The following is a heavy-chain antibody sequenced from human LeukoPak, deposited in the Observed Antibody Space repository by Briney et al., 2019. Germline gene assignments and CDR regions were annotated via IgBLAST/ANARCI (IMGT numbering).Heavy chain of an antibody. CDR2: IIPVFGTA. V-gene: IGHV1-69*13. D-gene: IGHD2-15*01. Sequence: ASVKVSCKASGGTFSSYAICWVRQAPGQGLEWMGGIIPVFGTANYAQKFQGRVTITADESTSTAYMELSSLRSEDTAVYYCAREGTLGYCSGGSCYYFDYWGQGTLVTVSS. CDR3: AREGTLGYCSGGSCYYFDY. CDR1: GGTFSSYA. J-gene: IGHJ4*02.